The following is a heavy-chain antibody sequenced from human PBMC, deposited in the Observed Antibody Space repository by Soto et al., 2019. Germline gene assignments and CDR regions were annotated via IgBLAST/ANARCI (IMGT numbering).Heavy chain of an antibody. J-gene: IGHJ6*02. V-gene: IGHV3-30-3*01. Sequence: SLRLSCAASGFTFSSYAMHWVGQAPGKGLEWVAVISYDGSNKYYADSVKGRFTISRDNSKNTLYLQMNSLRAEDTAVYYCARDTVRGSPYYYYYYGMDVWGQGTTVTVS. CDR2: ISYDGSNK. CDR3: ARDTVRGSPYYYYYYGMDV. D-gene: IGHD3-10*01. CDR1: GFTFSSYA.